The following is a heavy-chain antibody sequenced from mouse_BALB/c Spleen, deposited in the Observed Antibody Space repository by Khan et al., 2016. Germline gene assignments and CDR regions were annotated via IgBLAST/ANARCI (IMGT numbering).Heavy chain of an antibody. CDR2: IYPGDGDT. V-gene: IGHV1-87*01. CDR3: ARGYIDSNCFDY. J-gene: IGHJ2*01. CDR1: GYTFTSYW. D-gene: IGHD2-2*01. Sequence: QVQLKESGAELARPGASVKLSCKASGYTFTSYWMQWVKQRPGQGLEWVGAIYPGDGDTRYTQKFKGKATLTADKSSSTAYMQLSSLASEDSAVYYCARGYIDSNCFDYWGQGTTLTVSS.